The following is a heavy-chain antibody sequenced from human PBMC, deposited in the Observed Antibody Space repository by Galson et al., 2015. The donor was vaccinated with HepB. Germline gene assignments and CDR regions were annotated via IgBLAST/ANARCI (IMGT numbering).Heavy chain of an antibody. CDR1: GDSVSSKSAA. V-gene: IGHV6-1*01. CDR2: TYYRSKWYS. CDR3: ARLGDVDV. Sequence: CAISGDSVSSKSAAWNWIRQSPSRGLEWLGRTYYRSKWYSEYAASVKSRITINPDTSKNQFSLQLNSVTPEDAAVYYCARLGDVDVWGQGTTVTVS. D-gene: IGHD3-16*01. J-gene: IGHJ6*02.